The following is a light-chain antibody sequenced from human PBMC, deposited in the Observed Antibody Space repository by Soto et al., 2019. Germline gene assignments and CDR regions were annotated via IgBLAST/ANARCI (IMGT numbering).Light chain of an antibody. J-gene: IGKJ4*01. V-gene: IGKV1-12*01. CDR2: AAN. CDR1: QDIRSW. CDR3: QQANSFPLT. Sequence: DIQMTQSPSYVSASVGDRVSITCRASQDIRSWLAWYQQRPGKAPKLLIYAANILQSGAPSRFSGSGSGTTFTLTINNLQPEDFASYFCQQANSFPLTFGGGTKVDIK.